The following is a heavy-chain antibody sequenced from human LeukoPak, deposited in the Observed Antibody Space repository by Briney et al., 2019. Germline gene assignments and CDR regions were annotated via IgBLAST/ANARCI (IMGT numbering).Heavy chain of an antibody. Sequence: RGSLSLSCGASGLAVSSYWMHYVRQAAGRWRQQVAHINPDGTTTNSADSVKGRFTISRDNAKNTLYLQMNSLRAEDTAVYYCARYFYLDEAFDIWGQGTMVTVSS. CDR1: GLAVSSYW. D-gene: IGHD3-10*01. CDR2: INPDGTTT. J-gene: IGHJ3*02. V-gene: IGHV3-74*01. CDR3: ARYFYLDEAFDI.